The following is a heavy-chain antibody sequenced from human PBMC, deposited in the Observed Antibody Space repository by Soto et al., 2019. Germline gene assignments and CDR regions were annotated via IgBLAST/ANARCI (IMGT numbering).Heavy chain of an antibody. Sequence: SVKVSCKASGGTFSSYAISWVRQAPGQGLEWMGGIIPIFGTANYAQKFQGRVTITADESTSTAYMELSSLRSEDTAVYYCARGVAVAGTDGMDVWGQGTTVTVSS. CDR3: ARGVAVAGTDGMDV. V-gene: IGHV1-69*13. J-gene: IGHJ6*02. CDR2: IIPIFGTA. CDR1: GGTFSSYA. D-gene: IGHD6-19*01.